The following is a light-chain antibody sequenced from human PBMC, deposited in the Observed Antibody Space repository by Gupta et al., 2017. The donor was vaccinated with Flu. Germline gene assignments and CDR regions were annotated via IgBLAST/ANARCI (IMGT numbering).Light chain of an antibody. CDR2: QDS. V-gene: IGLV3-1*01. J-gene: IGLJ3*02. CDR3: QAWDSSNVV. Sequence: PGQTASVACSEGRFGDKYACGHQQKPGQSLVLVIDQDSKLASVFPERFSSSNSGNTATLTIGGTQAGDDDDYYCQAWDSSNVVFGGGTKLTVL. CDR1: RFGDKY.